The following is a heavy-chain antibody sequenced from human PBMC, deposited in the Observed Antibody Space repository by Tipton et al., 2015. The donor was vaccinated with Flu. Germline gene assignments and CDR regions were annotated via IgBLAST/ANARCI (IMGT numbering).Heavy chain of an antibody. CDR3: ARDRLLWFGDRYGMDV. Sequence: TLSLTCTVSGGSISSSSYYWGWIRQPPGKGLEWMGSIYYSGSTYFNPSLKSRVTISVDTSKNQFSLKLCSVTAADTAVYYCARDRLLWFGDRYGMDVWGQGTTVTVSS. V-gene: IGHV4-39*07. J-gene: IGHJ6*02. D-gene: IGHD3-10*01. CDR1: GGSISSSSYY. CDR2: IYYSGST.